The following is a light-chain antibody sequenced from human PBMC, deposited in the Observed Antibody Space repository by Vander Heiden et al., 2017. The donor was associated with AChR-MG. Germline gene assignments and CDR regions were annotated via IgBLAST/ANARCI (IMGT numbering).Light chain of an antibody. J-gene: IGKJ3*01. CDR1: QSLLHSNGYNY. CDR3: RQALQTPFT. Sequence: DIVMTQSPLSLPVTPGEPASISCRSSQSLLHSNGYNYLDWYLQKPGQSPQLWIYVASNRASGVPDRFSGSGSGTDFTLKISRVEAEDVGVYYCRQALQTPFTFGHGTKVDIK. CDR2: VAS. V-gene: IGKV2-28*01.